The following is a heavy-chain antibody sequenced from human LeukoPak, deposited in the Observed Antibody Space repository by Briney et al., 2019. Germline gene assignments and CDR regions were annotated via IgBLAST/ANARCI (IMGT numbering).Heavy chain of an antibody. J-gene: IGHJ4*02. CDR2: IWYDGSNK. Sequence: PGGSLRLSCAASGFTFSSYGMHWVRQAPGKGLDWVTDIWYDGSNKYYADSVKGRFTISRDNSKNTLYLQMNSLRAEDTAVYYCARDDDPIAVAGTFDYWGQGTLVTVSS. CDR3: ARDDDPIAVAGTFDY. CDR1: GFTFSSYG. D-gene: IGHD6-19*01. V-gene: IGHV3-33*01.